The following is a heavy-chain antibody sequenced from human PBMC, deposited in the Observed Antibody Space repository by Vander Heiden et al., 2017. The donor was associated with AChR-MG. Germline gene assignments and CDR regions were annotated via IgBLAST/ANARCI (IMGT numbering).Heavy chain of an antibody. D-gene: IGHD5-18*01. CDR1: GGSISSSSYY. CDR3: ARLRGGYSYGYVDY. J-gene: IGHJ4*02. CDR2: IYYSGST. Sequence: QLQLQASGPGLVKPSETLSLTCTVSGGSISSSSYYWGWIRQPPGKGLEWIGSIYYSGSTYYNPSLKSRVTISVDTSKNQFSLKLSSVTAADTAVYYCARLRGGYSYGYVDYWGQGTLVTVSS. V-gene: IGHV4-39*01.